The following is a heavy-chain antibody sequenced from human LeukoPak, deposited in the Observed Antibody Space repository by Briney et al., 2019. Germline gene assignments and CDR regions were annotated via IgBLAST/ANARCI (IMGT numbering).Heavy chain of an antibody. Sequence: GGSLRLSCAASGFTFSDAWMNWVRQAPGKGLEWVVRLKSKTAGGTTDYAAPVKGRFTISRDDSKNTLYLQMNSLRTEDTAVYYCTTDPPPNYYYDSSGYYILHSLGYWGQGTLVTVSS. D-gene: IGHD3-22*01. CDR2: LKSKTAGGTT. J-gene: IGHJ4*02. V-gene: IGHV3-15*01. CDR3: TTDPPPNYYYDSSGYYILHSLGY. CDR1: GFTFSDAW.